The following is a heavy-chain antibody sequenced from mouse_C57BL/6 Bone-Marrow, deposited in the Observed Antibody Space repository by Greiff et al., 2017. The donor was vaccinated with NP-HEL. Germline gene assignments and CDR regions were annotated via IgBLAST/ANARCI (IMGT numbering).Heavy chain of an antibody. Sequence: VQLQESGPGLVAPSQSLSITCTVSGFSLTSYAISWVRQPPGKGLEWLGVIWTGGGTNYNSALKSRLSISKDNSKSQVFLKMNSLQTDDTARYYCARNSYGSSFRYWYFDVWGTGTTVTVSS. V-gene: IGHV2-9-1*01. CDR2: IWTGGGT. D-gene: IGHD1-1*01. CDR1: GFSLTSYA. CDR3: ARNSYGSSFRYWYFDV. J-gene: IGHJ1*03.